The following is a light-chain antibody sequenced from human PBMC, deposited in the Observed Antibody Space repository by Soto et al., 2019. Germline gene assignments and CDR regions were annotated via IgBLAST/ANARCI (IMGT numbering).Light chain of an antibody. J-gene: IGLJ1*01. Sequence: QSVLTQPASVSGSPGQSITISCTGTSSDVGGYNYVSWYQQHPGKAPKLMIYDVSKRPSGVSNRFSGSKSGNTASLTISGLQAEDDADYYCSSYTSSSSYVFGTGNKVTVL. CDR1: SSDVGGYNY. CDR3: SSYTSSSSYV. CDR2: DVS. V-gene: IGLV2-14*01.